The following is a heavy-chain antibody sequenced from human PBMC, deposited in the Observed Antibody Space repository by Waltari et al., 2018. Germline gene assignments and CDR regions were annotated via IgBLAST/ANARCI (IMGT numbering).Heavy chain of an antibody. CDR2: MQYRGST. D-gene: IGHD4-17*01. CDR1: GGSISTNYN. Sequence: QLQLQASGPGLVKTSETLSLTCPVSGGSISTNYNWGWIRQPPGKGLEWMGNMQYRGSTFYNPSLESRVTISLDTWKNQFSLRLSSVGAADTAVYFCGRIAFGDEGGYFQYWGQGTLVTVSS. V-gene: IGHV4-39*01. CDR3: GRIAFGDEGGYFQY. J-gene: IGHJ1*01.